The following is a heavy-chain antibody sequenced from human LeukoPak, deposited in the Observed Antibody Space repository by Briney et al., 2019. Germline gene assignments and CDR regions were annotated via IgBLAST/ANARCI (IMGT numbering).Heavy chain of an antibody. D-gene: IGHD5-12*01. V-gene: IGHV4-34*01. J-gene: IGHJ4*02. CDR2: INHSGST. CDR1: GGSFSGYY. Sequence: SETLSLTCAVYGGSFSGYYWSWIRQPPGKGLEWIGEINHSGSTNYNPSLKSRVTISVDTSKNQFSLKLSSVTAADTAVYYCAITTRGYSGYGWIFDYWGQGTLVTVSS. CDR3: AITTRGYSGYGWIFDY.